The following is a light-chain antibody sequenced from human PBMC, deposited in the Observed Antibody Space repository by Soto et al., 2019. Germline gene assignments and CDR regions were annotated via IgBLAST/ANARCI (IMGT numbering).Light chain of an antibody. CDR3: AAWDDSLNAVV. V-gene: IGLV1-44*01. J-gene: IGLJ2*01. CDR1: SSNIGSNT. CDR2: SNN. Sequence: QSVLTQPPSASGTPGQRVTISCSGSSSNIGSNTVNWYQQLPGTAPKLLIYSNNQRPSGVPDRFSGSKSGTSASLAISGLQSEDEADYYCAAWDDSLNAVVFGRGTKLTVL.